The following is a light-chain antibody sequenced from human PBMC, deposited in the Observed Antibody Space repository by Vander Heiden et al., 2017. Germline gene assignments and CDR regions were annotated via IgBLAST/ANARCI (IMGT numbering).Light chain of an antibody. J-gene: IGKJ3*01. CDR3: QQDNSYSTS. Sequence: DIQMTQSPSTLSASVGDRVTITCRASQSISSWLAWYQQKPGKAPKLLIYDASSLESGVPSRFSGSGSGTEFTLTISSLQPDDFATYYCQQDNSYSTSFGHGTKVDIK. CDR1: QSISSW. V-gene: IGKV1-5*01. CDR2: DAS.